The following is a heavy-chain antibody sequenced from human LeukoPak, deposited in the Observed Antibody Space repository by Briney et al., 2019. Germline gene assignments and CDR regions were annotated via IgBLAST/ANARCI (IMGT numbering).Heavy chain of an antibody. CDR3: ARVGRGYSGYDPYYFDY. CDR2: IYYSGST. CDR1: GGSISSYY. J-gene: IGHJ4*02. D-gene: IGHD5-12*01. V-gene: IGHV4-59*01. Sequence: PSETLSLTCTVSGGSISSYYWSWIRQPPGKGLEWIGYIYYSGSTNYNPSLKSRVTISVDTSKNQFSLKLNSVTAADTAVYYCARVGRGYSGYDPYYFDYWGQGTLVTVSS.